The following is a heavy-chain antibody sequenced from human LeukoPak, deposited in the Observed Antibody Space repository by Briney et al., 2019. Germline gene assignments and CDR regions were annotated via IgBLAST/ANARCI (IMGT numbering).Heavy chain of an antibody. D-gene: IGHD1-26*01. J-gene: IGHJ4*02. CDR1: GYSISSGYY. CDR3: ASMKWELPRDSFYFDY. Sequence: SETLSLTCTVSGYSISSGYYWGWIRQPPGKGLEWMGSIYHSGNTYYNPSLKSRVTISVDTSKNQFSLKLSSVTAADTAVYYCASMKWELPRDSFYFDYWGQGTLVTVSS. V-gene: IGHV4-38-2*02. CDR2: IYHSGNT.